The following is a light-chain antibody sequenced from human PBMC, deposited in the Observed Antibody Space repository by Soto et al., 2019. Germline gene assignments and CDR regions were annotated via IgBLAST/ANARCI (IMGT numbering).Light chain of an antibody. CDR1: QSVSMY. J-gene: IGKJ1*01. CDR2: GAS. Sequence: EIVLTQSPATLSLSPGETATLSCRASQSVSMYLAWYQQKPGQAPRLLIYGASSRATGIPDRFSGSGSGTDFTLTISSLQSEDVAVYYCQQYNNWPRTFGQGTKVDIK. CDR3: QQYNNWPRT. V-gene: IGKV3D-15*01.